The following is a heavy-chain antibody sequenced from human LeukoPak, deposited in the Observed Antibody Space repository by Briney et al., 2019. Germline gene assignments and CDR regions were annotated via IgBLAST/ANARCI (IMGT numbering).Heavy chain of an antibody. CDR1: GYSISSGYY. CDR3: ARVSYYYGSGSPDY. D-gene: IGHD3-10*01. J-gene: IGHJ4*02. V-gene: IGHV4-38-2*02. Sequence: PSETLSLTCTVSGYSISSGYYWGWIRQPPGKGLEWIGSICHSGSTYYNPSLKSRVTISVDTSKNQFSLKLSSVTAADTAVYYCARVSYYYGSGSPDYWGQGTLVTVSS. CDR2: ICHSGST.